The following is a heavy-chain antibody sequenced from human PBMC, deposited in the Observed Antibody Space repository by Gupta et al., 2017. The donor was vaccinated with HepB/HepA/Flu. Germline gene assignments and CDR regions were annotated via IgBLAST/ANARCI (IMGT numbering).Heavy chain of an antibody. D-gene: IGHD3-3*01. Sequence: QVQLVQSGAEVKKPGSSVKVSCKAPGGTFSSYAISWVRQAPGQGLEWMGGIIPIFGTANYAQKFQGRGTMTADKSTSTAYMERSSMRSEETAVYYCARDLDDPTIGGGVTHDAFDIWGQGTMVTVSS. CDR1: GGTFSSYA. CDR2: IIPIFGTA. J-gene: IGHJ3*02. CDR3: ARDLDDPTIGGGVTHDAFDI. V-gene: IGHV1-69*06.